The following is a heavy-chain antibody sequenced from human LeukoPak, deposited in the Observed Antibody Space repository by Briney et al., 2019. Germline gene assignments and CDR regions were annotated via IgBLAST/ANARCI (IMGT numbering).Heavy chain of an antibody. V-gene: IGHV1-18*01. CDR2: ISAYNGNT. CDR1: GYTFTSYG. CDR3: ARTAGAVVVAGVDY. Sequence: GASVKVSCKASGYTFTSYGISWVRQAPGQGLEWMGWISAYNGNTNYAQKLQGRVTMTTETSTSTAYMELRSLRSDDTAVYYCARTAGAVVVAGVDYWGQGTLVTVSS. D-gene: IGHD2-15*01. J-gene: IGHJ4*02.